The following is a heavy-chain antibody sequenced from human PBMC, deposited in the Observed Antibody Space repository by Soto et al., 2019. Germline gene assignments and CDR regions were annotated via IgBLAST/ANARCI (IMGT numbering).Heavy chain of an antibody. CDR2: IYNSGST. Sequence: HVQLQESGPGLVEPSQTLSLACTVSGGSISSGDYYWSWIRQPPGEGLEWIGHIYNSGSTYSNPSLYGRVILSPDTPENQFSLKLASVTAADTAVYYCARGPSADKVDYWGQGTLVTVSS. D-gene: IGHD3-3*01. V-gene: IGHV4-30-4*01. J-gene: IGHJ4*02. CDR3: ARGPSADKVDY. CDR1: GGSISSGDYY.